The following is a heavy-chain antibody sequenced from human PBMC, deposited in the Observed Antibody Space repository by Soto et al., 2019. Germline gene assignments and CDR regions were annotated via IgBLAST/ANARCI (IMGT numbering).Heavy chain of an antibody. CDR1: GFTFSTYA. Sequence: PGGSLRLSCAASGFTFSTYAMHWVRQAPGKGLEWVAVISYDGSNKHYADSVKGRFTISRDNSKNTLYLQMNSLRAEDTAVYYCGGPAVSDIVGTPDYWGQGTLVTVSS. J-gene: IGHJ4*02. CDR3: GGPAVSDIVGTPDY. CDR2: ISYDGSNK. D-gene: IGHD2-15*01. V-gene: IGHV3-30*04.